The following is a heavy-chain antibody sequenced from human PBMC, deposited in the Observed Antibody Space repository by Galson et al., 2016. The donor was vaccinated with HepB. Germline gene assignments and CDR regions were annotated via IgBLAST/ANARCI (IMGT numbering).Heavy chain of an antibody. D-gene: IGHD4-17*01. Sequence: SLRLSCATSGFTFSSYWMTWVRQAPGKGLEWVANINQDGIEKYYVGSVEGRFTISRDNAKESLYLQMDSLRAEDTAVYYCARSGEPSWGQGTLVTVSS. CDR3: ARSGEPS. J-gene: IGHJ5*02. CDR1: GFTFSSYW. V-gene: IGHV3-7*01. CDR2: INQDGIEK.